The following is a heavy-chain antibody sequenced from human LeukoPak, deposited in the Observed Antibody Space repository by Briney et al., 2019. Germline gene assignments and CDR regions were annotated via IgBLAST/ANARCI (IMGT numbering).Heavy chain of an antibody. V-gene: IGHV4-61*01. CDR2: IYYSGST. J-gene: IGHJ4*02. Sequence: SETLSLTCTVSGGSISSSNYYWGWIRQPPGKGLEWIGYIYYSGSTNYNPSLKSRVTISVDTSKNQFSLKLSSVTAADTAVYYCAREGSSSAFDYWGQGTLVTVSS. CDR1: GGSISSSNYY. D-gene: IGHD6-6*01. CDR3: AREGSSSAFDY.